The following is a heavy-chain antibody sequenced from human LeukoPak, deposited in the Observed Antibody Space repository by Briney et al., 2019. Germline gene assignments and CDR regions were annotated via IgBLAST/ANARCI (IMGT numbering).Heavy chain of an antibody. CDR2: ISSSGSTI. D-gene: IGHD5-12*01. CDR3: ARVGVATTDY. Sequence: GGSLRLSCAASGFTLSNYEMNWVRQAPGKGLEWVSYISSSGSTIFYADSVKGRSTISRDNARNSLYLQMNSLRAEDTAVYYCARVGVATTDYWGQGTLVTVSP. CDR1: GFTLSNYE. J-gene: IGHJ4*02. V-gene: IGHV3-48*03.